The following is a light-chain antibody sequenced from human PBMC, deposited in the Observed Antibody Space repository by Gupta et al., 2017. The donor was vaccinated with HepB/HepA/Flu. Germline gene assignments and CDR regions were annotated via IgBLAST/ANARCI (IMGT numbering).Light chain of an antibody. J-gene: IGLJ2*01. CDR1: KLGNKY. CDR3: QAWDSSTEVV. CDR2: QDD. V-gene: IGLV3-1*01. Sequence: SSDLTQPLSVSVSPGQTATITCGGDKLGNKYASWYQQKPGHSPVLVIYQDDKRPAGIPGRFSASNSGNTATLTISGTQELDEADYYCQAWDSSTEVVFGGGTKLTVL.